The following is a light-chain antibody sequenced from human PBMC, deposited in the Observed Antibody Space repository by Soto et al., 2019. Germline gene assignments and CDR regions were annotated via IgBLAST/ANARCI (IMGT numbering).Light chain of an antibody. CDR3: SARDDSLSGVV. Sequence: QYVLTQPPSTSGTPGQRVTISCSGSSSNIGSNHVYWYQQFPGMAPKLLMYRSDQRPTGVPDRFSGSKSGTSASLAISGLRSDDEADYYCSARDDSLSGVVFGGGTQLTVL. V-gene: IGLV1-47*01. J-gene: IGLJ2*01. CDR1: SSNIGSNH. CDR2: RSD.